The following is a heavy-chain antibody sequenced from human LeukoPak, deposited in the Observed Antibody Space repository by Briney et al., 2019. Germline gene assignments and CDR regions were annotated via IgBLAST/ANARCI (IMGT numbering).Heavy chain of an antibody. V-gene: IGHV4-30-2*01. Sequence: SSQTLSLTCTVSGGSISSGGYYWSWIRQPPGKGLEWIGYFYHSGVSYYNPSLKSRVTISVDTSKNQFSLKLSSVTAADTAVYYCARGDYYGSGSRYFDYWGQGTLVTVSS. J-gene: IGHJ4*02. CDR2: FYHSGVS. CDR1: GGSISSGGYY. CDR3: ARGDYYGSGSRYFDY. D-gene: IGHD3-10*01.